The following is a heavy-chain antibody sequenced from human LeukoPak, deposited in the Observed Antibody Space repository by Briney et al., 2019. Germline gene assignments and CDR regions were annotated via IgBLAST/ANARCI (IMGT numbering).Heavy chain of an antibody. J-gene: IGHJ5*02. V-gene: IGHV1-46*01. Sequence: ASVKVSCKASGYTFTSYYMHWVRQAPGQGLEWMGIINPSGGSTSYAQKFQGRVTMTTDTSTSTAYMELRSLRSDDTAVYYCAREKDTFQSLIDPWGQGTLVTVSS. D-gene: IGHD2/OR15-2a*01. CDR3: AREKDTFQSLIDP. CDR2: INPSGGST. CDR1: GYTFTSYY.